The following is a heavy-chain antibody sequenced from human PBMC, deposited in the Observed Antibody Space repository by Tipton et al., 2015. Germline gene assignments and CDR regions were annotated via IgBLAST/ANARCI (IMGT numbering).Heavy chain of an antibody. D-gene: IGHD3-16*01. J-gene: IGHJ6*02. CDR3: ARDVMITFGGVMVV. CDR2: IRGYNANT. Sequence: QLVQSGGEVKKPGASVKVSCKASGYTFRSYGISWVRQAPGQGLEWMGWIRGYNANTNYAEKFQGRVTMTIETSTSTAYMELRSLRSDDTAVYYCARDVMITFGGVMVVWGQVTTVTVSS. CDR1: GYTFRSYG. V-gene: IGHV1-18*01.